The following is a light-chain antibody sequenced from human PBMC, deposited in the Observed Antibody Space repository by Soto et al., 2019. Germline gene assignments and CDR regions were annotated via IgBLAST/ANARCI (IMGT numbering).Light chain of an antibody. J-gene: IGKJ2*01. Sequence: EIVLTQSPGTLSLSPGERATLSCRASQSVSSSYLAWYQQKPGQAPRLLIYGASSSATGIPDRFSGSGSGTDFTLTISRLEPEDFSVYYCQQYGSLFGQGTKLEIK. CDR2: GAS. CDR1: QSVSSSY. V-gene: IGKV3-20*01. CDR3: QQYGSL.